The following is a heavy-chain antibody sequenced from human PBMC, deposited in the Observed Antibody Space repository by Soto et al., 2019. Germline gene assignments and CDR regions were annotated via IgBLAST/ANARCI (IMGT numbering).Heavy chain of an antibody. V-gene: IGHV1-8*01. Sequence: ASVKVSCKASGYTFTSYDINWVRQATGQGLEWMGWMNPNSGNTGYAQKFQGRVTMTRNTSISTAYMELSSLRSEDTAVYYCACALWYSSSWSAYYYYGMDVWGQGTTVTVSS. D-gene: IGHD6-13*01. CDR1: GYTFTSYD. CDR3: ACALWYSSSWSAYYYYGMDV. CDR2: MNPNSGNT. J-gene: IGHJ6*02.